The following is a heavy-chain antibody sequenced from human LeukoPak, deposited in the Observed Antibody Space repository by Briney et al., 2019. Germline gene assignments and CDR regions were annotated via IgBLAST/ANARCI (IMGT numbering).Heavy chain of an antibody. V-gene: IGHV3-21*01. Sequence: PGGSLRLTCVASGFTFNTYNMNWVRQAPGKGLEWVSSITSSSSYIYYADSVKGRFTISRDNAKNSLYLQMNSLRAEDTAVYYCARATRDSGWYDYWGQGTLVTVSS. J-gene: IGHJ4*02. CDR3: ARATRDSGWYDY. D-gene: IGHD6-19*01. CDR2: ITSSSSYI. CDR1: GFTFNTYN.